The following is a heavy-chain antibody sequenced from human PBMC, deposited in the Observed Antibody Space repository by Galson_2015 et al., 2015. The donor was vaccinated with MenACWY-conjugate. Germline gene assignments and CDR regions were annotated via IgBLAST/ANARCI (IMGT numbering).Heavy chain of an antibody. J-gene: IGHJ2*01. CDR1: GDSVSSNSAA. D-gene: IGHD6-13*01. CDR2: TYYRSKWYN. Sequence: CAISGDSVSSNSAAWNWIRQSPSRGLEWLGRTYYRSKWYNDYAVSVKSRITINPDTSKNQFSLQLSSVTPEDTAVYYCARERAGIAAAGTNWYFDLWGRGTLVTVSS. CDR3: ARERAGIAAAGTNWYFDL. V-gene: IGHV6-1*01.